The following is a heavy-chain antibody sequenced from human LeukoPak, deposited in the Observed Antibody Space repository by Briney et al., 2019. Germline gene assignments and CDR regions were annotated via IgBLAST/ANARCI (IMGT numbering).Heavy chain of an antibody. Sequence: ASVKVSCKASGGTFSSYAISWVRQAPGQGLEWMGGIIPIFGTANYAQKFQGRVTITADESTSTAYMELSSLRSEGTAVYYCARDHCSSTSCYHAFDIWGQGTMVTVSS. CDR3: ARDHCSSTSCYHAFDI. CDR2: IIPIFGTA. J-gene: IGHJ3*02. CDR1: GGTFSSYA. D-gene: IGHD2-2*01. V-gene: IGHV1-69*13.